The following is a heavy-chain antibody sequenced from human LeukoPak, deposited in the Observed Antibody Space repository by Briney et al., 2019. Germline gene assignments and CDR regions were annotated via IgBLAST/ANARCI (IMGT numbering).Heavy chain of an antibody. CDR3: AGSRYYYDSSGYPHYFDY. CDR2: ISSSSSYI. CDR1: GFTFSSYS. V-gene: IGHV3-21*01. J-gene: IGHJ4*02. Sequence: GGSLRLSCAASGFTFSSYSMNWVRQAPGKGLEWVSSISSSSSYIYYADSVKGRFTISRDNAKNSLYLQMNSLRAEDTAVYYCAGSRYYYDSSGYPHYFDYWGQGTLVTVSS. D-gene: IGHD3-22*01.